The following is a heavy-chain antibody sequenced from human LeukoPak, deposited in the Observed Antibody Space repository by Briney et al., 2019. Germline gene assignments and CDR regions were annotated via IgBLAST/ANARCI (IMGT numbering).Heavy chain of an antibody. CDR3: ARESYYYDSSGYYTDAFDI. V-gene: IGHV3-7*03. D-gene: IGHD3-22*01. CDR1: GFTFSSYW. J-gene: IGHJ3*02. CDR2: IKQDGGEK. Sequence: GGSLRFSCAASGFTFSSYWMSWVRQAPGKGLEWVANIKQDGGEKYYVDSVKGRFTISRDNAKNSLYLQMNSLRAEDTAVYYCARESYYYDSSGYYTDAFDIWGQGTMVTVSS.